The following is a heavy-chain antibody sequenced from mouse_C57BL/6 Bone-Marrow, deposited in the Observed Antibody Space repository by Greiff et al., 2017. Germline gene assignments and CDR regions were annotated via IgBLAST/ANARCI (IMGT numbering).Heavy chain of an antibody. Sequence: VQLQQSGAELVRPGSSVKMSCKTSGYTFTSYGINWVKQRPGQGLEWIGYIYLGNGYTEYNEKFKGKATLTSDTSSSTAYMQLSSLTSEDSAIYFGAREDVDYYGSSYGGDYWGQGTSVTVSS. D-gene: IGHD1-1*01. CDR2: IYLGNGYT. CDR3: AREDVDYYGSSYGGDY. J-gene: IGHJ4*01. CDR1: GYTFTSYG. V-gene: IGHV1-58*01.